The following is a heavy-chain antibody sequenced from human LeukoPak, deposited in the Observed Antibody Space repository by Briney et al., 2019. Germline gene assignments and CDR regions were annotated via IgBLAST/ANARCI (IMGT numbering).Heavy chain of an antibody. CDR3: ARGSGGLHRDYYYYYGMDV. CDR1: GGSISSYY. V-gene: IGHV4-59*12. J-gene: IGHJ6*02. CDR2: IYYSGST. D-gene: IGHD3-10*01. Sequence: SETLSLTCTVSGGSISSYYWSWIRQPPGKGLEWIGYIYYSGSTNYNPSLKSRVTISVDTSKNQFSLKLSSVTAADTAVYYCARGSGGLHRDYYYYYGMDVWGQGTTVTVSS.